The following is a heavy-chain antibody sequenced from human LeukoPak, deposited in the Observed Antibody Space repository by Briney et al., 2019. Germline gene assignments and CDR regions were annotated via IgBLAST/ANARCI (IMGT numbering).Heavy chain of an antibody. Sequence: SETLSLTCAVSGGTISSSNWWSWVRQPPGKGLEWIGEIYHSGSTNYNPSLKSRVTISVDKSKNQFSLKLRPVTAADTAVYYCARILRGVIVTSFDYWGQGILVTVSS. J-gene: IGHJ4*02. D-gene: IGHD3-10*01. CDR1: GGTISSSNW. CDR3: ARILRGVIVTSFDY. CDR2: IYHSGST. V-gene: IGHV4-4*02.